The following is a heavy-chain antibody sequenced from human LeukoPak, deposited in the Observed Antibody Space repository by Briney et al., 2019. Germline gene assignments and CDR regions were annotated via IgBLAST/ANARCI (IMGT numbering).Heavy chain of an antibody. D-gene: IGHD3-16*01. CDR1: GFTVSSNY. CDR3: ATSPRVTLYVMGDFAY. Sequence: GGSLRLSCAASGFTVSSNYMSWVRQAPGKGLEWVSVIYSCGSTYYADSVKGRFTISRGTSENTIYLQMNSLRAEDTAVYYCATSPRVTLYVMGDFAYWGQGTLVTVSS. V-gene: IGHV3-53*01. J-gene: IGHJ4*02. CDR2: IYSCGST.